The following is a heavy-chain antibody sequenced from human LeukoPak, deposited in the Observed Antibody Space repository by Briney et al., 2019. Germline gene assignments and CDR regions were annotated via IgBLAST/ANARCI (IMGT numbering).Heavy chain of an antibody. J-gene: IGHJ4*02. V-gene: IGHV4-4*02. CDR2: VDHSGRT. CDR3: AKGDRGGWLDFDS. CDR1: GGSISGDNW. D-gene: IGHD3-22*01. Sequence: PSETLSLTSAVSGGSISGDNWWSWVRQAPWKGLDWIGEVDHSGRTNYNPSLKSRVTISEDKSKNQFSLIMSSVTAADTAVYYCAKGDRGGWLDFDSWGQGTLVTVSS.